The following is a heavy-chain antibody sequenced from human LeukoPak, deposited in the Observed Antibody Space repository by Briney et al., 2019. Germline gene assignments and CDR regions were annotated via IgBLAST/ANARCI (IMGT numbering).Heavy chain of an antibody. J-gene: IGHJ2*01. CDR1: GFTFDDYA. CDR2: ISYNSDTI. Sequence: PGRSLRLSCAASGFTFDDYAMHWVRQAPGKDLEWVSGISYNSDTIAYADSVKGRFTISRDNAKNSLYLQMNSLRAEDTALYYCAKEYCGGDCYSGWYFDLWGRGTLVTVSS. CDR3: AKEYCGGDCYSGWYFDL. D-gene: IGHD2-21*02. V-gene: IGHV3-9*01.